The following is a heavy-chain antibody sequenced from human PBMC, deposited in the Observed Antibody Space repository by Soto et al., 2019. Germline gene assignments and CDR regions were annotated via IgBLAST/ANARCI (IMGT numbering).Heavy chain of an antibody. V-gene: IGHV4-30-2*01. CDR1: GGAISNGGYS. D-gene: IGHD2-8*01. CDR2: IYHSGST. CDR3: ARGGLVYYFDY. J-gene: IGHJ4*02. Sequence: LTCAVSGGAISNGGYSWGWIRQPPGKGLEWIGYIYHSGSTYYNPSLKSRVTISVDRSKNQFSLKLSSVTAADTAVYYCARGGLVYYFDYWGQGTLVTVS.